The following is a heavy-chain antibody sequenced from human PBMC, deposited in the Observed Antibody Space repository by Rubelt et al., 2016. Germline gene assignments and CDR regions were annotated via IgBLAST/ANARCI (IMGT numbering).Heavy chain of an antibody. CDR2: IFSSGST. CDR3: ARRRRYSGSSYWYFDL. J-gene: IGHJ2*01. V-gene: IGHV4-39*01. CDR1: GGSISGSSYY. Sequence: QQQLQESGPGLVKPSETLSLTCIVSGGSISGSSYYWGWIRQPPGKGLEWIASIFSSGSTSYSPSLKMRVTISVDTSKNQFSLKLKSVTAADTAVYYCARRRRYSGSSYWYFDLWGRGTLVTVSS. D-gene: IGHD1-26*01.